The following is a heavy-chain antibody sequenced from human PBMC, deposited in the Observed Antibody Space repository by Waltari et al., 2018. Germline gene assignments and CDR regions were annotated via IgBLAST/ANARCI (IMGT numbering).Heavy chain of an antibody. CDR3: AKSDNYYDSSGPLGY. Sequence: QVQLVESGGGVVQPGGSLRLSCAASGFTFSSYGMHWVRQAPGKGLEWVAFIRYDGSNKYYADSVKGRFTISRDNSKNTLYLQMNSLRAEDTAVYYCAKSDNYYDSSGPLGYWGQGTLVTVSS. CDR2: IRYDGSNK. V-gene: IGHV3-30*02. D-gene: IGHD3-22*01. CDR1: GFTFSSYG. J-gene: IGHJ4*02.